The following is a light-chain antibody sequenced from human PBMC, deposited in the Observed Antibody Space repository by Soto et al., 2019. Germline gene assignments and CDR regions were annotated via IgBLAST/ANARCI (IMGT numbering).Light chain of an antibody. CDR2: DAS. J-gene: IGKJ5*01. CDR1: ESLSTY. Sequence: IVLTQSPDTLSLSPGETATLSCRASESLSTYLGWYQQRPGQAPRLLIYDASYRATGIPARFSGCGSGTDFTLTISSLEPEDFAVYYCQQRSNWPITFGPGTRLEIK. V-gene: IGKV3-11*01. CDR3: QQRSNWPIT.